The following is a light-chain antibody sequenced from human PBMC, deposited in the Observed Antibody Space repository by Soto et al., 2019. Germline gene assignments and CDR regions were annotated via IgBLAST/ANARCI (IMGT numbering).Light chain of an antibody. J-gene: IGKJ3*01. Sequence: IVMTQSPATLSVSPGERATLACRASQSVSSTLAWYQQKPGQDPRRLIYGASTRATGIPVRFNGGGSGTESTLTISSLQYEDFAVYYYQQHHNWPPLYSFGPGNKLDIK. CDR1: QSVSST. CDR3: QQHHNWPPLYS. CDR2: GAS. V-gene: IGKV3-15*01.